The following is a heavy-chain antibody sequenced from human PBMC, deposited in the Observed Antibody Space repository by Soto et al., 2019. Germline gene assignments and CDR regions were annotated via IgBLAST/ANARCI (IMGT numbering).Heavy chain of an antibody. D-gene: IGHD3-22*01. CDR2: IYNGGST. J-gene: IGHJ6*02. CDR3: ARDGPPSYYYDSSGRYYYYGMDV. Sequence: PSETLSLTCXVSGGSISSSNWWSWVRQAPGKGLEWVSVIYNGGSTYYADSVKGRFTISRDNSKNTLYLQMNSLRAEDTAVYYCARDGPPSYYYDSSGRYYYYGMDVWGQGTTVTVSS. CDR1: GGSISSSNW. V-gene: IGHV3-66*01.